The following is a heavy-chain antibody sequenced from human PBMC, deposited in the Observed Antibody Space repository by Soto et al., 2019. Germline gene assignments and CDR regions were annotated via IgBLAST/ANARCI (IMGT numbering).Heavy chain of an antibody. D-gene: IGHD6-13*01. CDR1: GFTFRTYW. CDR3: AREGAAAGTLFDY. V-gene: IGHV3-74*01. Sequence: PGGSLRLSCAASGFTFRTYWMHWVRQAPGKGLVWVSRINSAGSSTSYADSVKGRFTISRDIAKNTLYLQMNSLRAEDTALYYCAREGAAAGTLFDYWGQGTLVTVSS. J-gene: IGHJ4*02. CDR2: INSAGSST.